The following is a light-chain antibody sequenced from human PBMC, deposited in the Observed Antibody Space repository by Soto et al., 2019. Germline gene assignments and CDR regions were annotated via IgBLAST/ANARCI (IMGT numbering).Light chain of an antibody. CDR3: QQYDSYRT. J-gene: IGKJ1*01. Sequence: DIQMTQSPSTLSASVGDRVTITCRASQNVSTWLAWYQHKPRKAPKLLLFDVSNLESGVPSRFSGSGSGTEFTLTFSSLQSDDFATYYCQQYDSYRTFGQGTKVETK. V-gene: IGKV1-5*01. CDR1: QNVSTW. CDR2: DVS.